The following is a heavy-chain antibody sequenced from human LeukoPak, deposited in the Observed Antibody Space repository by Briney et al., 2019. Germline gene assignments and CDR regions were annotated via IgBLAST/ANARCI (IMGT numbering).Heavy chain of an antibody. J-gene: IGHJ4*02. Sequence: GGSLRLSCAASGFTFSTYSMNWVRQAPGKGLEWVSYISSSSTIIYYADSMKGRFTISRDNSKNTLYLQMNSLRPEDTAVYYCASSHQRWFGESPPGYWGQGTLVTVSS. CDR3: ASSHQRWFGESPPGY. D-gene: IGHD3-10*01. CDR2: ISSSSTII. CDR1: GFTFSTYS. V-gene: IGHV3-48*01.